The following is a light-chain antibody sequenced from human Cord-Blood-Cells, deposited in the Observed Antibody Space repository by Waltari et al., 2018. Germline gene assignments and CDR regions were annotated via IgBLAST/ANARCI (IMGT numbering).Light chain of an antibody. Sequence: QSALTQPASVSGSPGPSITISCTGTSSDVGSYNLVPWYQQHPGKAPKLMNYEVSKRPSGVSNRFSGSKSGNTASLTISGLQAEDEADYYCCSYAGSSTFVFGTGTKVTVL. CDR3: CSYAGSSTFV. CDR1: SSDVGSYNL. J-gene: IGLJ1*01. CDR2: EVS. V-gene: IGLV2-23*02.